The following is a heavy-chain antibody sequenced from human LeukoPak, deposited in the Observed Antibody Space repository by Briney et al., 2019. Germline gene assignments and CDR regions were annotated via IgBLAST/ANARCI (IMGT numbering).Heavy chain of an antibody. Sequence: GGSLRLSCAASGFTFSSYWMHRVRQAPGKGLVWVSRINSDGSSTSYADSVKGRFTISRDNAKNTLYLQMNSLRAEDTAVYYCARGTGYNVPLDYWGQGTLVTVSS. D-gene: IGHD5-24*01. CDR1: GFTFSSYW. CDR2: INSDGSST. CDR3: ARGTGYNVPLDY. J-gene: IGHJ4*02. V-gene: IGHV3-74*01.